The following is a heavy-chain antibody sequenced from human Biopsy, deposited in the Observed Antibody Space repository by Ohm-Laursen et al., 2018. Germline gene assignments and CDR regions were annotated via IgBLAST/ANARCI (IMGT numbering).Heavy chain of an antibody. J-gene: IGHJ6*02. CDR1: GFSLNTRGMS. Sequence: TQTLTLTCTLSGFSLNTRGMSVTWIRQPPGKALEWLARNDWDDAQFYSESLKTRLTISKGTSENHVVLTLSDVAPVDTATYYCARIPILVVPAAIVYRHRRHLQGLDVWGQGTTVIVSS. CDR2: NDWDDAQ. V-gene: IGHV2-70*16. CDR3: ARIPILVVPAAIVYRHRRHLQGLDV. D-gene: IGHD2-2*02.